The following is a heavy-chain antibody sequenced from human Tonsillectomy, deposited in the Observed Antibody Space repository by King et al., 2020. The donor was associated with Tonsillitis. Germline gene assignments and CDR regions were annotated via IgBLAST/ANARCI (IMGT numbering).Heavy chain of an antibody. CDR2: IRSKAFGGTT. V-gene: IGHV3-49*03. CDR3: ARAAGSGTYLPDY. D-gene: IGHD3-10*01. J-gene: IGHJ4*02. CDR1: GFTFGNFA. Sequence: VQLVESGGGLVQPGRSLRLSCTASGFTFGNFAMSWFRQAPGKGLEWVGFIRSKAFGGTTEHAASVKGRFTMSRDDSKTIAYLQMNSLETEDTAVYDCARAAGSGTYLPDYWGQGTLVTVSS.